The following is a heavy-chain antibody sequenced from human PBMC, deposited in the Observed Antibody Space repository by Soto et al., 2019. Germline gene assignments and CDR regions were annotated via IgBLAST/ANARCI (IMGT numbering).Heavy chain of an antibody. CDR1: GFTFSSYA. CDR3: ARDPGDSSSSPYYYYYYMDV. Sequence: GGSLRLSCAASGFTFSSYAMHWVRQAPGKGLEYVSAISSNGGSTYYANSVKGRFTISRDNSKNTLYLQMGSLRAEDMAVYYCARDPGDSSSSPYYYYYYMDVWGKGTTVTVSS. J-gene: IGHJ6*03. V-gene: IGHV3-64*01. D-gene: IGHD6-6*01. CDR2: ISSNGGST.